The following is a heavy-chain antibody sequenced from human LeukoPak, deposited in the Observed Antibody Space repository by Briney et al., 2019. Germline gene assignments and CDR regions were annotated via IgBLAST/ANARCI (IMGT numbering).Heavy chain of an antibody. CDR3: AKVRGYAYGYFDS. CDR2: ITWNSGIK. J-gene: IGHJ4*02. CDR1: GFTFDDYA. D-gene: IGHD5-18*01. Sequence: LRLSCAASGFTFDDYAMYWVRQAPGKGLEWVSGITWNSGIKDYADSVKGRFTISRDNAKNSLYLQMNSLRVEDTALYYCAKVRGYAYGYFDSWGQGTLVTVSS. V-gene: IGHV3-9*01.